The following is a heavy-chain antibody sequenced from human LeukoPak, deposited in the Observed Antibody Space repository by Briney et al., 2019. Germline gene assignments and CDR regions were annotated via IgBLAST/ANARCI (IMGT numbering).Heavy chain of an antibody. Sequence: GGSLRLSCAASGFTFISYGMHWVRQAPGKGLEWVAFIRYDGSTKYYADSVKGRFTISRDNSKNTLYLQMKSLRAEDTAVYYCAKEGPKSIAATGYYMDVWGKGTTVTISS. V-gene: IGHV3-30*02. CDR2: IRYDGSTK. J-gene: IGHJ6*03. D-gene: IGHD6-25*01. CDR3: AKEGPKSIAATGYYMDV. CDR1: GFTFISYG.